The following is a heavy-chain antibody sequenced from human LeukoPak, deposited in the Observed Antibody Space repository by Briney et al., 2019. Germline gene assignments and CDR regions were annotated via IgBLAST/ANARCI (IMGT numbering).Heavy chain of an antibody. CDR2: ICYSGST. V-gene: IGHV4-31*03. Sequence: SETLSLTCTVSGGSISSGGYYWSWIRQHPGKGLEWIGYICYSGSTYYNPSLKSRVTISVDTSKNQFSLKLSSVTAADTAVYYCARADRYYYDSSGYLAWFDPWGQGTLVTVSS. CDR1: GGSISSGGYY. CDR3: ARADRYYYDSSGYLAWFDP. D-gene: IGHD3-22*01. J-gene: IGHJ5*02.